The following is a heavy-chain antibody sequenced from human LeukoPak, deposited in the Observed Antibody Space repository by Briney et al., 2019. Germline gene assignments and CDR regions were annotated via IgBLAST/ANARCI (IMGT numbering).Heavy chain of an antibody. Sequence: SATVSCTASGGTFSSYAISWVRQAPGQGLEWMGGIIPIFGTANYSQKFQGRVTITADESTSTAYMELSSLRSEDTAVYYCARDSIPSGEGIDYYDSSGYYHPFDYWGQGTLVTVSS. CDR1: GGTFSSYA. CDR3: ARDSIPSGEGIDYYDSSGYYHPFDY. CDR2: IIPIFGTA. V-gene: IGHV1-69*13. D-gene: IGHD3-22*01. J-gene: IGHJ4*02.